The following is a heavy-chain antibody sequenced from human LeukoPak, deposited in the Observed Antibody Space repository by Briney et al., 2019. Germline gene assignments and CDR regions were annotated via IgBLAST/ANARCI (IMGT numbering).Heavy chain of an antibody. CDR2: IYYSGSS. Sequence: NSSETLSLTCTVSGGSISSSSYYWGWIRQHPGKGLEWIGYIYYSGSSHYNPSLRSRATISVDTSKNHFSLKLSSVTAADTAVYYCARNRDGYNSFDYWGQGTLVTVSS. CDR3: ARNRDGYNSFDY. J-gene: IGHJ4*02. D-gene: IGHD5-24*01. V-gene: IGHV4-31*03. CDR1: GGSISSSSYY.